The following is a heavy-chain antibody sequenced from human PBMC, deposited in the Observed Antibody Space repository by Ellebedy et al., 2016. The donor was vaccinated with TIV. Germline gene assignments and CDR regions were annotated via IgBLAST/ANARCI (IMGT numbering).Heavy chain of an antibody. J-gene: IGHJ6*02. CDR3: AKDSSWIGYYDGGANYYYYGMDV. D-gene: IGHD3-22*01. CDR2: ISTSGGGI. Sequence: GESLKISCAASGFTFHTYAMSWVRQAPGKGLEWVSLISTSGGGIYYADSVKGRFAISRDNSKNTLYLQMTSLRAEDTAICYCAKDSSWIGYYDGGANYYYYGMDVWGQGTTVTVSS. CDR1: GFTFHTYA. V-gene: IGHV3-23*01.